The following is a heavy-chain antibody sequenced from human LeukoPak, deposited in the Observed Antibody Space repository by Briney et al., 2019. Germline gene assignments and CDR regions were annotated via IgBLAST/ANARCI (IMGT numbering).Heavy chain of an antibody. CDR3: ARVKCTGGSCYSALAAVDGMDV. CDR1: GYTFTSYY. J-gene: IGHJ6*02. V-gene: IGHV1-46*01. Sequence: ASVKVSCKASGYTFTSYYIHWMRQAPGQGLEWMGIINPSGGSTSSAQKFQGRVTMTRDTSTSTVYMELSSLRSEDTAMYYCARVKCTGGSCYSALAAVDGMDVWGQGTTVTVSS. CDR2: INPSGGST. D-gene: IGHD2-15*01.